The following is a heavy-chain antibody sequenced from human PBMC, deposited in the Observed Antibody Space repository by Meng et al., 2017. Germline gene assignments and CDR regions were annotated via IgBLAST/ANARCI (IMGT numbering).Heavy chain of an antibody. Sequence: VQMVQSEYELKKPGASVKVSCKPSGYTFTSYAMNWVRQAPGQGLEWMGWINTNTGNPTYDKGFTGRFVFSLDTSVSTAYMQISSLEAEDTAVYYCARGGAASSFDYWGQGTLVTVSS. CDR3: ARGGAASSFDY. D-gene: IGHD1-26*01. J-gene: IGHJ4*02. V-gene: IGHV7-4-1*02. CDR2: INTNTGNP. CDR1: GYTFTSYA.